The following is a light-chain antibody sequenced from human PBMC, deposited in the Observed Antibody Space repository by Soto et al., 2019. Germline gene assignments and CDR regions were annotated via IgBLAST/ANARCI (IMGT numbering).Light chain of an antibody. V-gene: IGKV3-11*01. J-gene: IGKJ2*01. CDR3: QQRSNWPPYT. CDR2: DAS. CDR1: QSVSSY. Sequence: EIVLTQSPATLSLSPGERATLFCRASQSVSSYFAWYQQKPGQAPRLLIYDASNRATAIPARFSGSGSGTDFTLTISSIQPEDYAVYYCQQRSNWPPYTFGQGTKLEIK.